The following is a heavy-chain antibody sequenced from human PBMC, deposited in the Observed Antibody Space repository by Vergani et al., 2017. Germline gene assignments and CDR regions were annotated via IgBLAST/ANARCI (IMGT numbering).Heavy chain of an antibody. Sequence: EVQLVESGGGLIQPGGSLRLSCAASGFTVSSNYMSWVRPAPGKGLEWVSVIYSGGSTYYADSVKGRFTISRDNSKNTLYLQMNSLRAEDTAVYYCALGMTTVARGSRGFDYWGQGTLVTVSS. D-gene: IGHD4-17*01. CDR2: IYSGGST. CDR3: ALGMTTVARGSRGFDY. CDR1: GFTVSSNY. J-gene: IGHJ4*02. V-gene: IGHV3-53*01.